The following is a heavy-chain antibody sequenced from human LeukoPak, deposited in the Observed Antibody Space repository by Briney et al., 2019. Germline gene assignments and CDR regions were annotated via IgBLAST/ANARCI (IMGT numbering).Heavy chain of an antibody. CDR3: AKADRRLRYFDWPRDAFDI. D-gene: IGHD3-9*01. CDR1: GFTFSSYA. V-gene: IGHV3-23*01. Sequence: PGGSLRLSCAASGFTFSSYAMSWVRQAPGKGLEWVSAISGSGGSTYYADSVKGRFTISRDNSKNTLYLQMNSLRAEDTAVYYCAKADRRLRYFDWPRDAFDIWGQGTMVTVSS. CDR2: ISGSGGST. J-gene: IGHJ3*02.